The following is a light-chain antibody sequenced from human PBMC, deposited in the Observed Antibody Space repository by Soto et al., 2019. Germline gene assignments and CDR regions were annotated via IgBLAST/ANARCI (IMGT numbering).Light chain of an antibody. J-gene: IGKJ4*01. Sequence: DIQLTQSPASVSAAVGDRINISCRASQPIKTWLAWYQQKPGKGPKLLIYTASTLETGVPSRFSGSGSGTDFTLTISSLQPEDAATYYCQQYDNLPLTFGGGTKVEIK. CDR3: QQYDNLPLT. CDR2: TAS. CDR1: QPIKTW. V-gene: IGKV1-12*01.